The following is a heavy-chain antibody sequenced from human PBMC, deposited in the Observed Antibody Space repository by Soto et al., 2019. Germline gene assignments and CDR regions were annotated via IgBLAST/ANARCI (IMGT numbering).Heavy chain of an antibody. CDR3: ARKGAAASYAHYYMDV. V-gene: IGHV4-39*07. Sequence: SETLSLTCTVSGGSISSSSYYWGWIRQPPGRGLEWIGSIYYSGNTNYNPSLESRVTISVDTSRNQFSLNLTSATAADMAVYYCARKGAAASYAHYYMDVWGRGTTVTVSS. CDR2: IYYSGNT. CDR1: GGSISSSSYY. D-gene: IGHD6-13*01. J-gene: IGHJ6*03.